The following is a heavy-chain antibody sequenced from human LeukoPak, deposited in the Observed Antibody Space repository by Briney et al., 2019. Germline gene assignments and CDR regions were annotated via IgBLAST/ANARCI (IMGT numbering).Heavy chain of an antibody. Sequence: KPSETLSLTCAVYGGSFSGYYWSWIRQPPGKGLEWIGEINHSGSTNYNPSLKSRVTISVDTSKNQFSLKLSSVTAADTAVYYCARGDSSSFDFQHWGQGTLVTVSS. CDR3: ARGDSSSFDFQH. CDR2: INHSGST. V-gene: IGHV4-34*01. CDR1: GGSFSGYY. D-gene: IGHD6-13*01. J-gene: IGHJ1*01.